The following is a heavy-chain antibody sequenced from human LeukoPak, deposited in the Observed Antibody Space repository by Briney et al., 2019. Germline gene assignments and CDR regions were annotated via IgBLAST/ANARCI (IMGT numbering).Heavy chain of an antibody. J-gene: IGHJ4*02. CDR3: ARHLYGSGSPFDY. CDR1: GGSISSSSYY. CDR2: IYYSGST. Sequence: SETLSLTCTVSGGSISSSSYYWGWIRQPPGKGLEWIGSIYYSGSTYYNPSLKSRVTISVDTSKNQFSLKLSSVTAADTAVYYCARHLYGSGSPFDYWGKGPRVTFPS. D-gene: IGHD3-10*01. V-gene: IGHV4-39*01.